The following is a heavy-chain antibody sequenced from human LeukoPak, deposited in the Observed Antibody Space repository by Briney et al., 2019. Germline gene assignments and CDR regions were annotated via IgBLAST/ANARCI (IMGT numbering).Heavy chain of an antibody. CDR2: IYYSGST. V-gene: IGHV4-59*01. CDR3: ARAYYGGNSNYYYYYMDV. CDR1: GGSISSYY. Sequence: KASETLSLTCTVSGGSISSYYWSWIRQPPGKGLEWIGYIYYSGSTNYNPSLKSRVTISVDTSKNQFSLKLSSVTAADTAVYYCARAYYGGNSNYYYYYMDVWGKGTTVTISS. D-gene: IGHD4-23*01. J-gene: IGHJ6*03.